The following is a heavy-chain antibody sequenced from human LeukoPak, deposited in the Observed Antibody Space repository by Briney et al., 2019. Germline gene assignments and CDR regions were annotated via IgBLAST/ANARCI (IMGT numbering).Heavy chain of an antibody. Sequence: ASVKVSCKTSGGTFRSYAISWVRQAPGQGLEWMGWISAYNGNTNYAQKLQGRVTMTTDTSTSTAYMELRSLRSDDTAVYYCARDLVTIVGATPPGYWGQGTLVTVSS. CDR3: ARDLVTIVGATPPGY. CDR1: GGTFRSYA. V-gene: IGHV1-18*01. CDR2: ISAYNGNT. J-gene: IGHJ4*02. D-gene: IGHD1-26*01.